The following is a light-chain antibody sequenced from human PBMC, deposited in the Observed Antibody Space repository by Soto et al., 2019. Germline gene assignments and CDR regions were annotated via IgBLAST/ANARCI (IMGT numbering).Light chain of an antibody. V-gene: IGLV2-14*01. J-gene: IGLJ7*01. CDR1: XXDVGGYNY. CDR2: DVS. CDR3: SSYTSSSTAV. Sequence: QSALTQPASVSGSPGQSITISXTXXXXDVGGYNYVSWYQQHPGKAPKLMIYDVSNRPSGVSNRFSGSKSGNTASLTISGLQAEDEADYYCSSYTSSSTAVFGGGTQLTVL.